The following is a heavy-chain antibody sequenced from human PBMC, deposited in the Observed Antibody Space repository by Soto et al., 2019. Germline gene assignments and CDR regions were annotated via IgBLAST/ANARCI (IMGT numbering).Heavy chain of an antibody. D-gene: IGHD4-17*01. CDR1: GGSISSYY. Sequence: SETLSLTCTVSGGSISSYYWSWIRQPPGKGLEWIGHIYYSGSTNYNPSLKSRVTISVDTSKNQFSLKLSSVTAADTAVYYCARAYGDYVFDYWGQGTLVTVSS. V-gene: IGHV4-59*01. CDR2: IYYSGST. J-gene: IGHJ4*02. CDR3: ARAYGDYVFDY.